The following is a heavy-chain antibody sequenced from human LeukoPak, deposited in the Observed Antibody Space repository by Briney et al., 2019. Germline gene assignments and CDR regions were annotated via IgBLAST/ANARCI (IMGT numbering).Heavy chain of an antibody. CDR2: INWNGGSA. V-gene: IGHV3-20*04. J-gene: IGHJ4*02. CDR1: GFTFSDYY. CDR3: ARVTYYYDSSGSWDY. Sequence: GGSLRLSCAASGFTFSDYYMSWIRQAPGKGLEWVSGINWNGGSAGYADSVKGRFTISRDNAKNSLYLQMNSLRAEDTALYYCARVTYYYDSSGSWDYWGQGTLVTVSS. D-gene: IGHD3-22*01.